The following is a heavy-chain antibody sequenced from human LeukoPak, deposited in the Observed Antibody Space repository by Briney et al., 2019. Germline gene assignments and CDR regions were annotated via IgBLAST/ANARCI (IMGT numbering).Heavy chain of an antibody. Sequence: SVKVSCKASGGTFSSYAISWVRQAPGQGLEWMGGIIPIFGTANYAQKFQDRVTITADESTSTAYMELSSLRSEDTAVYYCGAWATPSSDDYYYGMDVWGQGTTVTVSS. CDR2: IIPIFGTA. J-gene: IGHJ6*02. CDR1: GGTFSSYA. D-gene: IGHD5-12*01. V-gene: IGHV1-69*13. CDR3: GAWATPSSDDYYYGMDV.